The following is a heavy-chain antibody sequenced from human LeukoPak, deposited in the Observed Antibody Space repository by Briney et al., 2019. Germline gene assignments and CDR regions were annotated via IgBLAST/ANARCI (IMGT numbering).Heavy chain of an antibody. CDR1: GGTFSSYA. J-gene: IGHJ4*02. D-gene: IGHD3-10*01. Sequence: SVKVSCKASGGTFSSYAISWVRQAPGQGLEWMGRIIPILGIANYAQKFQGRVAITADKSTSTAYMELSSLRSEDTAVYYFASSHGSGSYYNVRFDYWGQGTLVTVPS. CDR3: ASSHGSGSYYNVRFDY. CDR2: IIPILGIA. V-gene: IGHV1-69*04.